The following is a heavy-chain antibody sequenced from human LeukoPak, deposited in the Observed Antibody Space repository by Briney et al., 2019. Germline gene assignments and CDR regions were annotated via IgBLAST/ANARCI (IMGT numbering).Heavy chain of an antibody. Sequence: GGSLRLSCAASGFSISSKYMSWVRQAPGKGLEWISVIYSGGRTYYADSVKGRFTISRDNSKNTLYLQMNSLRSEDTAVYYCASPHGGLTNYYGMGVWGQGATVTVSS. D-gene: IGHD3-9*01. CDR1: GFSISSKY. CDR3: ASPHGGLTNYYGMGV. V-gene: IGHV3-66*01. CDR2: IYSGGRT. J-gene: IGHJ6*02.